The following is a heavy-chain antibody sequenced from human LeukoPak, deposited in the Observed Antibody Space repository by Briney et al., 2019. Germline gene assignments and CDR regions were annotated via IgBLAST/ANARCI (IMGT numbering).Heavy chain of an antibody. CDR3: ARGASVVAGNDNAFDI. Sequence: GGSLRLSCAASGFTFGSYSMNWVRQAPGKGLEWVSYISSSSSTIYYADSVKGRFTISRDNAKNSLYLQMNSLRAEDTAVYYCARGASVVAGNDNAFDIWGQGTMVTVSS. CDR2: ISSSSSTI. V-gene: IGHV3-48*01. D-gene: IGHD6-19*01. J-gene: IGHJ3*02. CDR1: GFTFGSYS.